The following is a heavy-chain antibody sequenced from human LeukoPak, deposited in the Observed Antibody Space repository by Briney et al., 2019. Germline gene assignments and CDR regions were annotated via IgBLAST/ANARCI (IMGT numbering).Heavy chain of an antibody. CDR2: IYYSGTT. Sequence: SETLSLTCTVSGGSISSYYWSWIRQPPGKGLEWIGYIYYSGTTNYNPSLKSRVTISVDTSKNQFSLQLSSVTAADTAVYYCTKRHSSGCYDNWGQGTLVTVSS. CDR3: TKRHSSGCYDN. V-gene: IGHV4-59*12. J-gene: IGHJ4*02. D-gene: IGHD6-19*01. CDR1: GGSISSYY.